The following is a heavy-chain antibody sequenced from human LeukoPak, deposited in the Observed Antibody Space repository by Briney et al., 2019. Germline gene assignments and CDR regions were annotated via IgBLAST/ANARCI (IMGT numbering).Heavy chain of an antibody. CDR1: GFTFSSYA. J-gene: IGHJ4*01. CDR3: AYNRNFALDN. D-gene: IGHD1-14*01. Sequence: GSLRLSCAASGFTFSSYAMSWVRQAPGKGLEWIGEVYHSGGANYKPSLKSRVTISVDTSRNHFSLKLTSVTAADTAVYFCAYNRNFALDNWGQGTLVTVSS. V-gene: IGHV4-34*08. CDR2: VYHSGGA.